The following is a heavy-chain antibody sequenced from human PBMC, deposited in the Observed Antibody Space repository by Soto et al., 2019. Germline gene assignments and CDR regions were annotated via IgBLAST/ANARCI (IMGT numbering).Heavy chain of an antibody. CDR3: ATPCGSSGN. CDR1: GGTFSSYI. J-gene: IGHJ4*02. D-gene: IGHD3-10*01. V-gene: IGHV1-69*02. Sequence: QVQLVQSGAEVKKPGSSVKVSCKASGGTFSSYIISWVRQAPGQGLEWMGRIIPILGIANYAQKFQGRVTTXADKSTSTAYMELSSLRSEDTAVYYCATPCGSSGNWGQGTLVTVSS. CDR2: IIPILGIA.